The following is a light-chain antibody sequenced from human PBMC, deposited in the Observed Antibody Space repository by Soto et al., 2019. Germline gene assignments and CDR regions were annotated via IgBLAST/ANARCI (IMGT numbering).Light chain of an antibody. V-gene: IGKV1-5*03. CDR1: QNINTW. CDR3: QQYSSDST. Sequence: IQMTQYPSTLSASVGDRVTITCRASQNINTWLAWYQQKPGKAPRLLLYRSSSLENGVPSRFGGRGSGTQFIFTISRLQPDDSATYYCQQYSSDSTFGQGTKVEIK. CDR2: RSS. J-gene: IGKJ1*01.